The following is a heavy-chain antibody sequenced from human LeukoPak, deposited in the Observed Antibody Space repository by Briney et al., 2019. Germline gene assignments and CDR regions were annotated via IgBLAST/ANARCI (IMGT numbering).Heavy chain of an antibody. V-gene: IGHV1-2*02. CDR1: GYTFTGYY. D-gene: IGHD3-10*01. CDR2: INPNSGGT. CDR3: ARDPGGSGSYYKDY. Sequence: GASVKVSCKASGYTFTGYYMHWVRQAPGQGLEWMGWINPNSGGTNYAQKFQGRVTMTRDTSISTAYMELSRLRSDDTAVYYCARDPGGSGSYYKDYWGQGTLVTVSS. J-gene: IGHJ4*02.